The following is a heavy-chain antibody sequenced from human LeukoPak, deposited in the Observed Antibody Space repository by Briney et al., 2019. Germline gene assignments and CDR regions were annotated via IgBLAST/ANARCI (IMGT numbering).Heavy chain of an antibody. Sequence: SETLSLTCTVSGGSTSSYYWSWIRQPPGKGLEWIGYIYYSGSTNYNPSLKSRVTISVDTSKNQFSLKLSSVTAADTAVYYCARGWGNYDSSGYFVFDYWGQGTLVTVSS. CDR2: IYYSGST. J-gene: IGHJ4*02. D-gene: IGHD3-22*01. CDR3: ARGWGNYDSSGYFVFDY. V-gene: IGHV4-59*01. CDR1: GGSTSSYY.